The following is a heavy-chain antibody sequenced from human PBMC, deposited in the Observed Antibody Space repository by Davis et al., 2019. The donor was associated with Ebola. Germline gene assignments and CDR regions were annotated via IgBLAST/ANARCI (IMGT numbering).Heavy chain of an antibody. CDR1: GFTFSSYS. Sequence: GGSLRLSCAASGFTFSSYSMNCVRQAPGKGLEWVSSISSSSSYIYYADSVKGRFTISRDNAKNSLYLQMNSLRAEDTAVYYCARDLVGGGSWYPLDVWGQGTTVTVSS. CDR2: ISSSSSYI. D-gene: IGHD6-13*01. CDR3: ARDLVGGGSWYPLDV. J-gene: IGHJ6*02. V-gene: IGHV3-21*01.